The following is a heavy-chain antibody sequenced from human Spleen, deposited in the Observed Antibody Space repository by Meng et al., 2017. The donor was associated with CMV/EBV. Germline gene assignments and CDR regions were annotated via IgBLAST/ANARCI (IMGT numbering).Heavy chain of an antibody. CDR2: IYYSGST. D-gene: IGHD2-2*02. V-gene: IGHV4-39*07. CDR3: ARVGYCSSISCYTFDY. J-gene: IGHJ4*02. Sequence: SETLSLTCTVSGGSISSSSNYWGWVRQPPGKGLEWIGNIYYSGSTHYNKSLKSRVTISIDTSKNHFSLKLSSVTAADTAVYFCARVGYCSSISCYTFDYWGQGTLVTVSS. CDR1: GGSISSSSNY.